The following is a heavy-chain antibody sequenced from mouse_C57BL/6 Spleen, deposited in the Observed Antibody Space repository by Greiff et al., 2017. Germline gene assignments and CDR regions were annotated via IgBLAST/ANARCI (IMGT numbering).Heavy chain of an antibody. Sequence: QVQLKQPGAELVKPGASVKLSCKASGYTFTSYWMHWVKQRPGQGLEWMGMIHPNSGSTNYNEKFKRKATLTVDKSSSTAYMQLSSLTSEDSAVYYCARERESPFAYWGQGTLVTVSA. V-gene: IGHV1-64*01. CDR1: GYTFTSYW. CDR2: IHPNSGST. J-gene: IGHJ3*01. CDR3: ARERESPFAY.